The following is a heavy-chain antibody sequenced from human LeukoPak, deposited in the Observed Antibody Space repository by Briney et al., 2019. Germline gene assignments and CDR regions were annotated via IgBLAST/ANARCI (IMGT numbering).Heavy chain of an antibody. Sequence: GASVKVSCKASGYTFTGYYMHWVRQAPGQGLEWMRWINPNSGGTNYAQKFQGRVTMTKDTSISTAYMELSRLRSDDTAVYYCARESYGGAFDIWGQGTMVTVSS. CDR1: GYTFTGYY. D-gene: IGHD3-10*01. CDR2: INPNSGGT. J-gene: IGHJ3*02. V-gene: IGHV1-2*02. CDR3: ARESYGGAFDI.